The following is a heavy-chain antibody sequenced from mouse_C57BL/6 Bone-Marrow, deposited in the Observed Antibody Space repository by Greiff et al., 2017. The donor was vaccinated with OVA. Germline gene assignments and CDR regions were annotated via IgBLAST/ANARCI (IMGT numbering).Heavy chain of an antibody. CDR2: ILPGSGST. Sequence: VQLQQSGAELMKPGASVKLSCKATGYTFTGYWIEWVKQRPGHGLEWIGEILPGSGSTNYNAKFKGKATFTADTSSNTAYMQLSSLTTEDAAIYYCARGGLLDVWGTGTTVTVSS. J-gene: IGHJ1*03. CDR3: ARGGLLDV. D-gene: IGHD2-4*01. V-gene: IGHV1-9*01. CDR1: GYTFTGYW.